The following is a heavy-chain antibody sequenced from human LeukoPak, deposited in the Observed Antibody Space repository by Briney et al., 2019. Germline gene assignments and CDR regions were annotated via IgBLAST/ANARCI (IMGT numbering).Heavy chain of an antibody. CDR3: ATEGNYYDTVADAFDV. Sequence: SEGLSLTCAVYGGSFSGYYWSWIRQPPGKGLEWIGEINHSGSINYNPSLKSRVTISVDTSKNQFSLKLSSVTAADTAVYYCATEGNYYDTVADAFDVWGQGTMVTVSS. CDR2: INHSGSI. D-gene: IGHD3-22*01. J-gene: IGHJ3*01. CDR1: GGSFSGYY. V-gene: IGHV4-34*01.